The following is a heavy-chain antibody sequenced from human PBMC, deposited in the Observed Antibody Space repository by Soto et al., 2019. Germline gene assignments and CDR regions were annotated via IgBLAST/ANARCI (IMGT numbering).Heavy chain of an antibody. V-gene: IGHV3-48*02. J-gene: IGHJ5*02. Sequence: PWGSLILSCAASGFTFISYNMNWVRQAPGKGLEWVSYISSSSSTIYYADSVKGRFTISRDNAKNSLYLQMNSLRDEDTAVYYCAREGGNLNWFXPWGQGTLVXVSS. CDR3: AREGGNLNWFXP. CDR2: ISSSSSTI. D-gene: IGHD1-26*01. CDR1: GFTFISYN.